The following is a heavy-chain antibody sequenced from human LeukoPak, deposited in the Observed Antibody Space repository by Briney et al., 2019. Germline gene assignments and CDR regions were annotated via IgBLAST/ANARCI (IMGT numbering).Heavy chain of an antibody. D-gene: IGHD3-10*01. CDR1: GGAFSGYY. CDR3: ARFGSGSYYNRLYSWFDP. Sequence: PSETLSLTCAVYGGAFSGYYWSWISQPPGKGLEWIGAFNHSGSTAYNPSLKSRVTISVDTSKNQFPLKLSSVTAADTAVYYCARFGSGSYYNRLYSWFDPWGQGTLVTVSS. CDR2: FNHSGST. J-gene: IGHJ5*02. V-gene: IGHV4-34*01.